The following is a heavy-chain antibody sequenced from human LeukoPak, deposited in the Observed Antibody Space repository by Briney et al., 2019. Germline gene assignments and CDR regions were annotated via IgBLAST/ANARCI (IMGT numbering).Heavy chain of an antibody. CDR3: AKVLSKGGGYYLTDY. J-gene: IGHJ4*02. D-gene: IGHD3-22*01. CDR1: GFTFDDYA. V-gene: IGHV3-9*01. CDR2: ISWNSGSI. Sequence: GGSLRLSCAASGFTFDDYAMHWVRQAPGKGLEWVSGISWNSGSIGYADSVKGRFTIFRDNSKNTLYLQMNSLRPEDTAVYYCAKVLSKGGGYYLTDYWGQGTLVTVSS.